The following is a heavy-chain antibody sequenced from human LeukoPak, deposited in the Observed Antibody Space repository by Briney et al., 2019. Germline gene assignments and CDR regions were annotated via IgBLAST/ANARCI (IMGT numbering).Heavy chain of an antibody. Sequence: PGRSLRLSCAASGFAFSSNGMHWVRQAPGKGLEWVAVIWYDGSNKFYADSVKGRFNISRDNSRNTLYLQINSLRADDAAVYYCAKGPGTSSAFDIWGQGTMVTVSS. D-gene: IGHD2-2*01. CDR3: AKGPGTSSAFDI. CDR2: IWYDGSNK. J-gene: IGHJ3*02. CDR1: GFAFSSNG. V-gene: IGHV3-33*06.